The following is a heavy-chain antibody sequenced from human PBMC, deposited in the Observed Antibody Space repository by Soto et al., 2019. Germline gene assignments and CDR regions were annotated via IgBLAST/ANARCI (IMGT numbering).Heavy chain of an antibody. CDR3: ARSIVVPVVDGWFHP. CDR2: IYYSGST. D-gene: IGHD2-15*01. CDR1: GGSISSYY. V-gene: IGHV4-59*01. Sequence: QVQLQESGPGLVKPSETLSLTCTVSGGSISSYYWSWIRQPPGKGLEWIGYIYYSGSTNYNPSLKSRVTITVDPSKNQFSLKLSSVTAADTAVYYCARSIVVPVVDGWFHPWGQGTLVTVSS. J-gene: IGHJ5*02.